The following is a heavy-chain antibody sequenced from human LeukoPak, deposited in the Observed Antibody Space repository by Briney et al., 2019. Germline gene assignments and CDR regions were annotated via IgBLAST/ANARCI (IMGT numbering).Heavy chain of an antibody. D-gene: IGHD2-8*02. CDR2: IRGSGRT. V-gene: IGHV3-53*01. J-gene: IGHJ4*02. CDR1: GGSFSGYY. CDR3: ARDDPVVYATYDH. Sequence: ETLSLTCAVYGGSFSGYYWSWVRQAPGKGLEWVSMIRGSGRTYYADSVKGRFTISKDNSKNTLFLQMTSLRADDTAVYYCARDDPVVYATYDHWGQGTLVTVSS.